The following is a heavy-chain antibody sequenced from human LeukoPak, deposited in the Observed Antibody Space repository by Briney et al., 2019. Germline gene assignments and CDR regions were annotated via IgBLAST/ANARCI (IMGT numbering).Heavy chain of an antibody. Sequence: SQTLSLTCTVSGGSISSGSYYWSWIRQPAGKGLEWIGRIYTSGSTNYNPSLKSRVTISVDTSKNQFSLKLSSVTAADTAVYYCARSVGYCSGGSCYGVYYYYYYYMDVWGKGTTVTVSS. CDR3: ARSVGYCSGGSCYGVYYYYYYYMDV. V-gene: IGHV4-61*02. D-gene: IGHD2-15*01. J-gene: IGHJ6*03. CDR2: IYTSGST. CDR1: GGSISSGSYY.